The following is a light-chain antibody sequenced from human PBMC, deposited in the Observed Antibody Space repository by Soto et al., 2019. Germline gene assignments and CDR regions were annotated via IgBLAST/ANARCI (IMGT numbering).Light chain of an antibody. CDR1: QNVSSQ. CDR2: DAS. J-gene: IGKJ5*01. Sequence: EILLTQSPSTLSGSVGERAALAWRASQNVSSQLNWYQQKPGRAPRLLIYDASTWHTGVPARFSGSGSGTDFTLTISSLQHEEFAVYYCQQPCNCPPTFGQGTRLEIK. V-gene: IGKV3-11*01. CDR3: QQPCNCPPT.